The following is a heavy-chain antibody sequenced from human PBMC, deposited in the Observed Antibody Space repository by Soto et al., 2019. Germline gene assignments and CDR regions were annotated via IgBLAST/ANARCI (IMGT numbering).Heavy chain of an antibody. J-gene: IGHJ6*03. CDR3: AREGPDIVVVVAAGAYYYYYMDV. CDR1: GFTFSSYW. D-gene: IGHD2-15*01. Sequence: GGSLRLSCAASGFTFSSYWMSWVRQAPGKGLEWVASIKQDGSEKYYVDSVKGRFTISRDNAKNSLYLQMNSLRAEDTAVYYCAREGPDIVVVVAAGAYYYYYMDVWGKGTTVTVSS. CDR2: IKQDGSEK. V-gene: IGHV3-7*01.